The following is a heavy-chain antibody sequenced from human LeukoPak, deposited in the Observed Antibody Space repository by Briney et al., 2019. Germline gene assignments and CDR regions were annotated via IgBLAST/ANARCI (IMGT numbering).Heavy chain of an antibody. D-gene: IGHD3-22*01. J-gene: IGHJ3*02. CDR2: IRYDGSNK. V-gene: IGHV3-30*02. CDR3: YSSYYYDSSGYYYLREDAFDI. Sequence: GGSLRLSCAASGFTFSSYGMHWVRQAPGKGLEWVAFIRYDGSNKYYADSVKGRFTISRDNSKNTLYLQMNSLRAEDTAVYYCYSSYYYDSSGYYYLREDAFDIWGQGTMVTVSS. CDR1: GFTFSSYG.